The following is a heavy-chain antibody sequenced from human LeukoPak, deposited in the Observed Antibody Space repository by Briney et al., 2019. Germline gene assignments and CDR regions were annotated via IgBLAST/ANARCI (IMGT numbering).Heavy chain of an antibody. V-gene: IGHV3-7*03. Sequence: GGSLRLSCAASGFTFSSYAMHWARQAPGKGLEWVASINHNGNVNYYVDSVKGRFTISRDKAKNSLYLQMSNLRAEDTAVYFCARGGGLDVWGQGATVTVSS. CDR3: ARGGGLDV. CDR2: INHNGNVN. CDR1: GFTFSSYA. J-gene: IGHJ6*02. D-gene: IGHD3-16*01.